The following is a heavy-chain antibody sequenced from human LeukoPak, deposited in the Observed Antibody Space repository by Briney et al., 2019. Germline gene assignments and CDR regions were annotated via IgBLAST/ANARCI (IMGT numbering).Heavy chain of an antibody. Sequence: HPGGSLRLSCTASGFTFTSYAMSWVRQAPGKGLEWVSTISNNGDNTYYADSVKGRFAISRDNSKNTLYLQMNSLRAEDTAVYYCAKEWDYDFWSGYYTGALEGYWGQGTLVTVSS. D-gene: IGHD3-3*01. CDR2: ISNNGDNT. CDR1: GFTFTSYA. V-gene: IGHV3-23*01. CDR3: AKEWDYDFWSGYYTGALEGY. J-gene: IGHJ4*02.